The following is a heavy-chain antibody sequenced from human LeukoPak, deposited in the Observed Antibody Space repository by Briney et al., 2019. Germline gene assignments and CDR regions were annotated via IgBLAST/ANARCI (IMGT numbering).Heavy chain of an antibody. D-gene: IGHD5-12*01. V-gene: IGHV1-2*02. Sequence: ASVKVSCKASGYTFTGYYLHWVRQAPGQGLEWMGWINLNSGYTNYAQKFQGRVTMTRDTSISPGYMELSRLRSDDTAVYYCARDRVDSVRGYSGYDLECWGQGTLVTVSS. J-gene: IGHJ4*02. CDR1: GYTFTGYY. CDR3: ARDRVDSVRGYSGYDLEC. CDR2: INLNSGYT.